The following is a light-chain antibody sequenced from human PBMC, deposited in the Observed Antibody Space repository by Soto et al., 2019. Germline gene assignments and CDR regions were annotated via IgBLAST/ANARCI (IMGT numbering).Light chain of an antibody. CDR3: QQYGTSPLT. CDR2: GAS. J-gene: IGKJ4*01. CDR1: QSVGSSY. Sequence: EIVLTQSPGTLSLSPGERATLSCRASQSVGSSYLAWYRQKPGQAPRLLIYGASSRATGIPDRFSGSGSGTDFTLTISRLEPVDFAVYYCQQYGTSPLTFGGGTQVEIK. V-gene: IGKV3-20*01.